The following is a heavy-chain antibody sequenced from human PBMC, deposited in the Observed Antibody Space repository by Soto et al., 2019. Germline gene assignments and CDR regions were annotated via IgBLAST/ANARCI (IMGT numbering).Heavy chain of an antibody. Sequence: GGSLRLSCAASGFTFSSYWMHWVRQAPGKGLVWVSRINSDGSSTSYADSVKGRFTISRDNAKNTLYLQMNSLRAEDTAVYYWARVGSGIPGSWFDPWGQGTLVTVSS. J-gene: IGHJ5*02. V-gene: IGHV3-74*01. CDR2: INSDGSST. D-gene: IGHD3-10*01. CDR3: ARVGSGIPGSWFDP. CDR1: GFTFSSYW.